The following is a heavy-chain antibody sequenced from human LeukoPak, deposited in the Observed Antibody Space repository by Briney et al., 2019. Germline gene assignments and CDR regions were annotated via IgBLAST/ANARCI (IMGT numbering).Heavy chain of an antibody. CDR1: GFTFSDYY. J-gene: IGHJ4*02. D-gene: IGHD6-19*01. Sequence: GGSLRLSCAASGFTFSDYYMSWIRQAPGKGLEWVSYISSSGSTIYYADSVKGRFTISRDNAKNSLYLQMNSLRAEDTALYYCAKDSHPYSSGLDYWGQGTLVTVSS. CDR3: AKDSHPYSSGLDY. V-gene: IGHV3-11*01. CDR2: ISSSGSTI.